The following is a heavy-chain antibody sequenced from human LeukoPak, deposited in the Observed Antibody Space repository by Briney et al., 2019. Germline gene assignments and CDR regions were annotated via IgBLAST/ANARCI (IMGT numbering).Heavy chain of an antibody. J-gene: IGHJ4*02. CDR3: ARLGYSSSQPVWTVFDY. V-gene: IGHV4-34*01. D-gene: IGHD6-13*01. Sequence: NPSETLSLTCAVYGGSLSGYYWSWIRQPPGKGLEWIGEINHSGSTNYNPSLKSRVTISVDTSKNQFSLKLSSVTAADTAVYYCARLGYSSSQPVWTVFDYWGQGTLVTVSS. CDR1: GGSLSGYY. CDR2: INHSGST.